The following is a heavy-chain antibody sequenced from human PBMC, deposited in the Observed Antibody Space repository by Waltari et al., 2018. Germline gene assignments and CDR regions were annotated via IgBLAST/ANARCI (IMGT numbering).Heavy chain of an antibody. D-gene: IGHD3-10*01. CDR3: ARGGPAGYYYGSEGNWFDP. J-gene: IGHJ5*02. CDR2: ISAYNGNT. CDR1: GSTFPSYG. Sequence: QVQLVQSGAEVKKPGASVKVSCQASGSTFPSYGIRWRRQAPAQRLEWMGWISAYNGNTNYAQKLQGRVTMTTDTSTSTAYMELRSLRSDDTAMYYCARGGPAGYYYGSEGNWFDPWGQGTLVTVSS. V-gene: IGHV1-18*01.